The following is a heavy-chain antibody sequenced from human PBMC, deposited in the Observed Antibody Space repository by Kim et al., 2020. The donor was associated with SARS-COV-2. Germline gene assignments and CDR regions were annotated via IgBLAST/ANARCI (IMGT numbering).Heavy chain of an antibody. CDR3: ARDPQAYSTGYRPFDI. J-gene: IGHJ3*02. CDR1: GFTFSSYA. D-gene: IGHD3-22*01. V-gene: IGHV3-30-3*01. Sequence: GGSLRLSCAASGFTFSSYAMHWVRQAPDKGLEWVAVISYDGSNKYYADSVKGRFTISRDNSKDTLYLQMNSLRAEDTAMYYCARDPQAYSTGYRPFDIWGQETMVTVSS. CDR2: ISYDGSNK.